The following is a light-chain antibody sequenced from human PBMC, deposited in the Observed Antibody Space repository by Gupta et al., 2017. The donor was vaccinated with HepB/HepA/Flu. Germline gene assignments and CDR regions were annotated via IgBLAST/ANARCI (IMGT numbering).Light chain of an antibody. CDR1: SSNIGAGYD. CDR3: QSYDSSLRGSV. V-gene: IGLV1-40*01. CDR2: GNS. J-gene: IGLJ3*02. Sequence: QSVLTQPPSVSGAPGQRVTISCTGSSSNIGAGYDVHWYQQLPGTAPKLLIYGNSNRPSGVPDRVSGSKSGTSAYLAITGLQAEDEADYYCQSYDSSLRGSVFGGGTKLTVL.